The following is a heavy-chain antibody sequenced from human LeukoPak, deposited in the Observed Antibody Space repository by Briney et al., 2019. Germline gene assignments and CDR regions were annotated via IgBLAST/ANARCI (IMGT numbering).Heavy chain of an antibody. J-gene: IGHJ5*02. CDR3: AREDLKSDWFDP. Sequence: PSETLSLTCTVSGGSIRSGSYYWSWIRQPAGKGLEWIGRIHSSGSTDYNPSLKSRVTISVDTSKNQFSLKLSSVTAADAAVYYCAREDLKSDWFDPWGQGTLVIVS. D-gene: IGHD3-3*01. CDR2: IHSSGST. CDR1: GGSIRSGSYY. V-gene: IGHV4-61*02.